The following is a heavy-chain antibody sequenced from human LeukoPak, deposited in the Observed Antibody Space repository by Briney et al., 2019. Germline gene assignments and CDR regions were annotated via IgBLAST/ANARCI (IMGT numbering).Heavy chain of an antibody. D-gene: IGHD3-22*01. J-gene: IGHJ4*02. CDR2: IKYDGDEE. CDR1: GFTFSDYW. V-gene: IGHV3-7*01. Sequence: GGSLRLSCAASGFTFSDYWMRWMRQAPGKGLEWVANIKYDGDEEYYVDSVKGRFTISRDNAKNSLYLQMNSLRAEDTAVYYCARGDTMIVVVSNFDYWGQGTLVTVSS. CDR3: ARGDTMIVVVSNFDY.